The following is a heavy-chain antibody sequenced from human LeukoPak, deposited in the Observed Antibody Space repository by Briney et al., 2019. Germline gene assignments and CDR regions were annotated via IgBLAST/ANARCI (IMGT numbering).Heavy chain of an antibody. V-gene: IGHV4-59*01. Sequence: PSETLSLTCTVSGTSISNDYWSWIRQPPGTGLEWIGYIYYSGSTNYNPSLESRVTISVDTSKNQFSLKLSSVTAADTAVYYCARTTEAHSWRTRYYDYYMDVWGKGTTVTVSS. CDR2: IYYSGST. CDR1: GTSISNDY. CDR3: ARTTEAHSWRTRYYDYYMDV. D-gene: IGHD6-13*01. J-gene: IGHJ6*03.